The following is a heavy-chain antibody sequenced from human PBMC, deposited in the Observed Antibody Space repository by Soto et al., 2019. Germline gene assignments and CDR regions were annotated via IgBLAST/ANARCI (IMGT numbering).Heavy chain of an antibody. CDR1: GGTFSSHA. V-gene: IGHV1-69*13. CDR2: IIPIFGTA. J-gene: IGHJ4*02. D-gene: IGHD3-22*01. Sequence: ASVKVSCKASGGTFSSHAISWVRQAPGQGLEWMGGIIPIFGTANYAQKFQGRVTITADESTSTAYMELSSLRSEDTAVYYCARIAPYYYDSSGYVYWGQGTLVTVSS. CDR3: ARIAPYYYDSSGYVY.